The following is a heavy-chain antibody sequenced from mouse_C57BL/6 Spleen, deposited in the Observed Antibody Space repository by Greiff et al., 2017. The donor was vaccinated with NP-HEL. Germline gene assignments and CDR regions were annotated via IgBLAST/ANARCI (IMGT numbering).Heavy chain of an antibody. CDR3: ASSYYDYGDYAMDY. CDR2: IYPRDGST. CDR1: GYTFTSYD. Sequence: VKLMESGPELVKPGASVKLSCKASGYTFTSYDINWVKQRPGQGLEWIGWIYPRDGSTKYNEKFKGKATLTVDTSSSTAYMELHSLTSEDSAVYFCASSYYDYGDYAMDYWGQGTSVTVSS. J-gene: IGHJ4*01. D-gene: IGHD2-4*01. V-gene: IGHV1-85*01.